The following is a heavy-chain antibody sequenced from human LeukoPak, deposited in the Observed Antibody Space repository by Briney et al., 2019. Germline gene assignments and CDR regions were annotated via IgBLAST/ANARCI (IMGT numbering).Heavy chain of an antibody. CDR3: ASAPNENYFDF. CDR1: GFTVSSNY. CDR2: IYSVGST. V-gene: IGHV3-66*01. J-gene: IGHJ4*02. Sequence: GGSLRLSCAASGFTVSSNYMSWVRQAPGKGLEWVSVIYSVGSTYYADSVKGRFTISRDNAKNSLYLQMNSLTAEDTAVYFCASAPNENYFDFWGQGTLVTVSS.